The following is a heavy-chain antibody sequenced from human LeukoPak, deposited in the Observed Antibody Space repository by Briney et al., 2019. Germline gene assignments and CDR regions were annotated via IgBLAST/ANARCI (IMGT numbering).Heavy chain of an antibody. CDR2: IDSDGNII. J-gene: IGHJ4*02. CDR3: VAGMGNY. D-gene: IGHD1-26*01. V-gene: IGHV3-74*01. Sequence: PGGSLRLSCAASGFTFRSYWMHWVRQVPGKGPVWVSRIDSDGNIITYADSVKGRFTISRGNARNMVYLQMKSLRAEDTAVYYCVAGMGNYWGQGTLVPV. CDR1: GFTFRSYW.